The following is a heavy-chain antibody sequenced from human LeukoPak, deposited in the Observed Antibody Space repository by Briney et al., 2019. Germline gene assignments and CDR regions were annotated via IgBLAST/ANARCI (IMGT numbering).Heavy chain of an antibody. CDR2: INPNSGGT. CDR3: ARVVVPAAPSCDAFDF. V-gene: IGHV1-2*02. J-gene: IGHJ3*01. CDR1: GYTFTGYY. D-gene: IGHD2-2*01. Sequence: ASVKVSCKASGYTFTGYYMHWVRQAPGQGLEWMGWINPNSGGTNYAQKFQGRVTMTRDTSISTAYMELSRLRSDDTAVYYCARVVVPAAPSCDAFDFWGQGTMVTVSS.